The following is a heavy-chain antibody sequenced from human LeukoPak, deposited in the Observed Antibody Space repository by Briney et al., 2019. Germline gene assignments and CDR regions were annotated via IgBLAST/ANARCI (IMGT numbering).Heavy chain of an antibody. D-gene: IGHD3-9*01. CDR3: ARDPGYFDWLLAN. V-gene: IGHV3-21*01. Sequence: PGGSLRLSCAASGFTFSSYSMNWVRQAPGKGLEWVSSISSSSSYIYYADSVKGRFTISRDNAKNSLYLQMNSLRAEDTAVYYRARDPGYFDWLLANWGQGTLVTVSS. J-gene: IGHJ1*01. CDR1: GFTFSSYS. CDR2: ISSSSSYI.